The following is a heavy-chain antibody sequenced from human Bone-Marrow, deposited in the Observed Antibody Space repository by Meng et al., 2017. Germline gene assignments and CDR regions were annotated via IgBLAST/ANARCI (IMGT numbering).Heavy chain of an antibody. CDR1: GYSISSGYY. CDR2: IYHSGST. J-gene: IGHJ4*02. Sequence: SETLSLTCAVPGYSISSGYYWGWIRQPPGKGLEWIGSIYHSGSTYYNPSLRGRLSISVDTSKNQFFLRLSSVTAADTAVYYCGRDSSSWFFNYWGQGTLVTVSS. D-gene: IGHD6-13*01. CDR3: GRDSSSWFFNY. V-gene: IGHV4-38-2*02.